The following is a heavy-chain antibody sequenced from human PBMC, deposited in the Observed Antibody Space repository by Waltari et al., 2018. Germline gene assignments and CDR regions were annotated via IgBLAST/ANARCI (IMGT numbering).Heavy chain of an antibody. CDR2: IYYGGST. Sequence: QLQLQESGPGLVKPSETLSLTCTVSGGSISSSSYYWGWIRQPPGKGLEWIGSIYYGGSTYYNPSLKSRVTISVDTSKNQFSLKLSSVTAADTAVYYCASDNGLGYYYYMDVWGKGTTVTVSS. CDR1: GGSISSSSYY. J-gene: IGHJ6*03. CDR3: ASDNGLGYYYYMDV. V-gene: IGHV4-39*01. D-gene: IGHD6-19*01.